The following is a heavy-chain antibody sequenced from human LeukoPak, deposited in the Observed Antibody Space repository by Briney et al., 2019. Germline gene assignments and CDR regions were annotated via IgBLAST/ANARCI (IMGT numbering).Heavy chain of an antibody. CDR2: IYYSGST. D-gene: IGHD1-14*01. CDR1: GGSISSGDYY. V-gene: IGHV4-31*03. J-gene: IGHJ6*02. Sequence: SETLPFTCTVSGGSISSGDYYWSWIRQHPGKGLEWIGYIYYSGSTYYNPSLKSRVTISVDTSDNHFSLKLSSVTAADTAVYYCARAVTGNYYGMDVWGQGTTVTVSS. CDR3: ARAVTGNYYGMDV.